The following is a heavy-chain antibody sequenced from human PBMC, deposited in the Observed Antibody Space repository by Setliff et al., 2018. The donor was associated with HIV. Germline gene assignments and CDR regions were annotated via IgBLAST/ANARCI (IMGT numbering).Heavy chain of an antibody. CDR2: IYYTGST. CDR3: ASGIAAASPNYYYYFGMDV. Sequence: PSETLSLTCSVSGDSISSSNYYWGWVRQPPGKGLDWIGSIYYTGSTYYNPSLKSRVTISVDTSKNQFSLKLSSVTAADTAVYYSASGIAAASPNYYYYFGMDVWGQGTTVTVSS. V-gene: IGHV4-39*01. CDR1: GDSISSSNYY. J-gene: IGHJ6*02. D-gene: IGHD6-13*01.